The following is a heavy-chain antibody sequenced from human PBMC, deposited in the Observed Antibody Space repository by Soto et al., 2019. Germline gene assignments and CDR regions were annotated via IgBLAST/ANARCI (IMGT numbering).Heavy chain of an antibody. J-gene: IGHJ4*02. D-gene: IGHD3-3*01. CDR3: TRDSPDFWSGYYPLRIDY. CDR2: IRSKAYGGTT. V-gene: IGHV3-49*03. Sequence: GGSLRLSCTASGFTFGDYAMSWFRQAPGKGLEWVGFIRSKAYGGTTEYAASVKGRFTISRDDSKSIAYLQMDSLKTEDTAVYYCTRDSPDFWSGYYPLRIDYWGQGTLVTVSS. CDR1: GFTFGDYA.